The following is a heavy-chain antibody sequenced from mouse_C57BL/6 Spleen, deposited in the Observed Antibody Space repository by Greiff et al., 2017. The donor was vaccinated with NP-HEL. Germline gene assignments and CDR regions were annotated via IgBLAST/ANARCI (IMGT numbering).Heavy chain of an antibody. CDR3: ARRVLDYYGSSGFDY. D-gene: IGHD1-1*01. J-gene: IGHJ2*01. CDR1: GFSLSTSGMG. V-gene: IGHV8-12*01. CDR2: IYWDDDK. Sequence: QVTLKVCGPGILQSSQTLSLTCSFSGFSLSTSGMGVSWIRQPSGKGLEWLAHIYWDDDKRYNPSLKSRLTISKDTSRNQVFLKITSVDTADTATYYCARRVLDYYGSSGFDYWGQGTTLTVSS.